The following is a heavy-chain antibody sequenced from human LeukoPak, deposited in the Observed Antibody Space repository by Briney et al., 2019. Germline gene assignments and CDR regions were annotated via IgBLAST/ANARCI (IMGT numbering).Heavy chain of an antibody. CDR2: LYSGGST. Sequence: PGGSLRLSCAASGFTVSSNYMSWVRQAPGKGLEWVSVLYSGGSTYYADSVKGRFTISRDNSKNTLYLQMNSLRAEDTAVYYCARVSEGSGSMGGAFDIWGQGTMVTVSS. V-gene: IGHV3-53*01. CDR3: ARVSEGSGSMGGAFDI. D-gene: IGHD1-26*01. J-gene: IGHJ3*02. CDR1: GFTVSSNY.